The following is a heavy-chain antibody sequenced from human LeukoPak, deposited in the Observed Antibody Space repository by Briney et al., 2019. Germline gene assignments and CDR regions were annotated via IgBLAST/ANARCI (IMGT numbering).Heavy chain of an antibody. CDR2: IYYSGST. J-gene: IGHJ6*02. CDR1: DGSISSYY. D-gene: IGHD2-2*01. CDR3: ARVGKHCSSTSCYYYYYGMDV. V-gene: IGHV4-59*01. Sequence: SETLSLTCTVSDGSISSYYWSWIRQPPGKGLEWIGYIYYSGSTNYNPSLKSRVTISVDTSKNQFSLKLSSVTAADTAVYYCARVGKHCSSTSCYYYYYGMDVWGQGTTVTVSS.